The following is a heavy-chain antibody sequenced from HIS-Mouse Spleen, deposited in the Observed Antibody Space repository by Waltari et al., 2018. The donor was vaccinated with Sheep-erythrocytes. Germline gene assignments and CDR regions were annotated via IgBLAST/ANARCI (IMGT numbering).Heavy chain of an antibody. CDR3: ARANSGSYDDAFDI. J-gene: IGHJ3*02. D-gene: IGHD1-26*01. CDR2: IGTAGDT. Sequence: GSLRLSCAASGFTFSSYDMHWVRQATGKGLEWVSAIGTAGDTDYPGSVKGRFTISRENAKNSLYLQMNSLRAGDTAVYYCARANSGSYDDAFDIWGQGTMVTVSS. CDR1: GFTFSSYD. V-gene: IGHV3-13*01.